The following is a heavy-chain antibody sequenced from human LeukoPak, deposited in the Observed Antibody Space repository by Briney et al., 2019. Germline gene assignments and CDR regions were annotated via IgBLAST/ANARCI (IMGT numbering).Heavy chain of an antibody. CDR2: IKQDGSET. CDR1: GFTFSNYW. J-gene: IGHJ4*02. CDR3: ARDFWGAYRVDYFDY. Sequence: GGSLRLSCVASGFTFSNYWMSWVRRAPGKGLEWVANIKQDGSETYYVDSVRGRLTISRDNAKKSLYLQMNSLRAEDTAVYYCARDFWGAYRVDYFDYWGQGTLVTVSS. D-gene: IGHD3-3*01. V-gene: IGHV3-7*01.